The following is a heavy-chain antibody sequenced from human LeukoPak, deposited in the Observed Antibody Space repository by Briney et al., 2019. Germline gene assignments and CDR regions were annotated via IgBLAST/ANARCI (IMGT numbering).Heavy chain of an antibody. CDR3: AKERRWAGNYFDY. V-gene: IGHV3-30*18. D-gene: IGHD4-23*01. CDR2: ISYDGSNK. Sequence: GGSLRLSCAASGFTFSSYGMHWVRQAPGKGLEWVAVISYDGSNKYYADSVKGRFTISRDNSKNTLYLQMNSPRAEDTAVYYCAKERRWAGNYFDYWGQGTLVTVSS. CDR1: GFTFSSYG. J-gene: IGHJ4*02.